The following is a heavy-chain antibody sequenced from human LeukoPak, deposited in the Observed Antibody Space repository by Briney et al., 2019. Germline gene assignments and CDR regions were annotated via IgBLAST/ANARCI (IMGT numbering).Heavy chain of an antibody. CDR3: ARDLSTPIAVARNYYYGMDV. V-gene: IGHV3-33*01. CDR1: GFTFSSYG. D-gene: IGHD6-19*01. J-gene: IGHJ6*02. Sequence: GRSLRLSCAASGFTFSSYGMHWVRQAPGKGLEWVAVICYDGSNKYYADSVKGRFTIARDNSKNTMYLQMNSLRAEDTAVYYCARDLSTPIAVARNYYYGMDVWGQGTTVTVSS. CDR2: ICYDGSNK.